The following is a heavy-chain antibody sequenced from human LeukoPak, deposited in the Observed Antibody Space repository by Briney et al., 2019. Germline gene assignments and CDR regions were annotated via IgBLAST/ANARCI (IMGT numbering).Heavy chain of an antibody. CDR3: AKDGKWFGEYYFDY. D-gene: IGHD3-10*01. V-gene: IGHV3-30*02. Sequence: GGSLRLCCAASGFTFSSYGVHWVRHAPGKGLERVAFIRYDGSNKYYADSVKGRFTISRDNSKNTLYLQMNSLRAEDTAVYYSAKDGKWFGEYYFDYWGQGTLVTVSS. J-gene: IGHJ4*02. CDR2: IRYDGSNK. CDR1: GFTFSSYG.